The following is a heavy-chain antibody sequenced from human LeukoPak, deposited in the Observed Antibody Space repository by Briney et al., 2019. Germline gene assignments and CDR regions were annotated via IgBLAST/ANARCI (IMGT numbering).Heavy chain of an antibody. V-gene: IGHV4-39*07. CDR3: ARESMVRGVIIVYYYGMDV. CDR2: IYYSGST. CDR1: GGSISSSSYY. J-gene: IGHJ6*02. D-gene: IGHD3-10*01. Sequence: SSETLSLTCTVSGGSISSSSYYWGWIRQPPGKGLEWIGSIYYSGSTYYNPSLKGRVTISVDTSKNQFSLKLSSVTAADTAVYYCARESMVRGVIIVYYYGMDVWGQGTTVTVSS.